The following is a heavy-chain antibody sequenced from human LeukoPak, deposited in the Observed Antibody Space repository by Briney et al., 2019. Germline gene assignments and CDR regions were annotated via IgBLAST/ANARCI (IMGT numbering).Heavy chain of an antibody. CDR2: ISAYNGNT. Sequence: GASVKVSCKASGYTFTSYGISWVRQAPAQGLEWTGWISAYNGNTNYAQKLQGRVTMTTDTSTSTAYMELRSLRSDDTAVYYCARDYDVVVVAAEGTDGMDVWGQGTTVTVSS. CDR1: GYTFTSYG. D-gene: IGHD2-15*01. CDR3: ARDYDVVVVAAEGTDGMDV. J-gene: IGHJ6*02. V-gene: IGHV1-18*01.